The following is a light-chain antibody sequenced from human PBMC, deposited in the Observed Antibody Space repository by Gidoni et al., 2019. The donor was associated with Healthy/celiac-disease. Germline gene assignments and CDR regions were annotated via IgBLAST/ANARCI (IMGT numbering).Light chain of an antibody. Sequence: IVLTQSPATLSLSPGERATPSCRASQSVSSYLAWYQQKPGQAPRLLIYDASNRATGIPARFSGSGSGTDFTITISSLEPEDFAVYYCQQRSNWPPLTFXGXTKVEIK. CDR3: QQRSNWPPLT. CDR2: DAS. CDR1: QSVSSY. V-gene: IGKV3-11*01. J-gene: IGKJ4*02.